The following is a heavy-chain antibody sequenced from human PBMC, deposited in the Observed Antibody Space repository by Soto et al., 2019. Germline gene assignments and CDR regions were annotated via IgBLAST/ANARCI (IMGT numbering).Heavy chain of an antibody. CDR1: GGSISSGGYY. D-gene: IGHD3-10*01. J-gene: IGHJ6*02. V-gene: IGHV4-31*03. CDR3: ARAYGSGYMDV. CDR2: IYYSGST. Sequence: QVQLQESGPGLVKPSQTLSLTCTVSGGSISSGGYYWSGIRQHPGKGLEWIGYIYYSGSTYYNSSLKSRVTISVDTSKNQLSLKLRSVTAADTAVYYCARAYGSGYMDVWGQGTTVTVSS.